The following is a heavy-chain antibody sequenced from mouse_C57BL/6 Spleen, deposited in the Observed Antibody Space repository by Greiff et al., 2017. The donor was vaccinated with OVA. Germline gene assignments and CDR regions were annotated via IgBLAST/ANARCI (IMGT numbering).Heavy chain of an antibody. CDR3: ASSTVVAEGYFDV. Sequence: VQLQQPGAELVKPGASVKLSCKASGYTFTSYWMHWVKQRPGQGLEWIGMIHPNSGSTNYNEKCKSKATLTVDKSSSTAYMQLSSLTSEDSAVYYCASSTVVAEGYFDVWGTGTTVTVSS. D-gene: IGHD1-1*01. CDR1: GYTFTSYW. CDR2: IHPNSGST. J-gene: IGHJ1*03. V-gene: IGHV1-64*01.